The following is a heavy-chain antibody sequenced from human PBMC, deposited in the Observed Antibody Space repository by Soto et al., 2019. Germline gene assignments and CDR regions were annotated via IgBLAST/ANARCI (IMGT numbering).Heavy chain of an antibody. CDR1: GFSLSTSGVG. CDR3: AQQYSSSWYVHGSFGLAFDI. Sequence: QITLKESGHKLVKPTQTLTLTCTFSGFSLSTSGVGVGWIRHPPGKALEWLALSYWDDDKRYSPSLKSRLTITKDASKNHVVLTMTNMDPVVTATYYCAQQYSSSWYVHGSFGLAFDILGKGTMVTVS. CDR2: SYWDDDK. D-gene: IGHD6-13*01. V-gene: IGHV2-5*02. J-gene: IGHJ3*02.